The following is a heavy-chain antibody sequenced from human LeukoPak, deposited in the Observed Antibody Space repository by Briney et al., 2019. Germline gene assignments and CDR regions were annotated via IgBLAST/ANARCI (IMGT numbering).Heavy chain of an antibody. CDR3: ARRYYYDSSGSGNAFDI. Sequence: PSETLSLTCTVSGGSTSSYYWGWIRQSPGKGLEWIGTIYYSGSTYYNPSLKSRVTISVDTSKNQFSLKLSSVTAADTAVYYCARRYYYDSSGSGNAFDIWGQGTMVTVSS. V-gene: IGHV4-39*01. J-gene: IGHJ3*02. CDR2: IYYSGST. CDR1: GGSTSSYY. D-gene: IGHD3-22*01.